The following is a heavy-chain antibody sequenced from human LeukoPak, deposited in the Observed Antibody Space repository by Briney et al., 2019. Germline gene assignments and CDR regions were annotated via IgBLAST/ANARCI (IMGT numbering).Heavy chain of an antibody. CDR3: ARVPPKGYCSGGSCYNKYWYFDL. Sequence: GGSLRLSCAASGFTFSSYDMHWVRQATGKGLEWVSAIGTAGDTYYPGSVKGRFTISRENAKNSLYLQMNSLRAGDTAVYYCARVPPKGYCSGGSCYNKYWYFDLWGRGTLVTVSS. CDR1: GFTFSSYD. CDR2: IGTAGDT. V-gene: IGHV3-13*01. J-gene: IGHJ2*01. D-gene: IGHD2-15*01.